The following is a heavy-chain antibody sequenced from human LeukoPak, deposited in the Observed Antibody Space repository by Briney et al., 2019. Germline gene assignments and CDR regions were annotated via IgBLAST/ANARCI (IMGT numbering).Heavy chain of an antibody. Sequence: GGSLRLSCVVSGFTFTSYGVHWVRQAPGMGLEWVAFIRHDGSYKDYADSVKGRFTISRDNAKNSLYLQMNSLRAEDMALYYCAKGGGGRLTYYYYMDVWGKGTTVTVSS. CDR2: IRHDGSYK. V-gene: IGHV3-30*02. CDR3: AKGGGGRLTYYYYMDV. D-gene: IGHD3-16*01. CDR1: GFTFTSYG. J-gene: IGHJ6*03.